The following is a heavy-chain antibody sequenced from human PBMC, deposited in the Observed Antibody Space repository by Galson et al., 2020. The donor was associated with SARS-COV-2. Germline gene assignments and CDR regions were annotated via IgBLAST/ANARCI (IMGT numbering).Heavy chain of an antibody. J-gene: IGHJ6*03. V-gene: IGHV4-30-4*01. CDR1: GGSTSSGDYY. CDR3: ARGGRFLEWLLSVNYYYYMDV. CDR2: NHTSGST. D-gene: IGHD3-3*01. Sequence: SETLSLTCTVSGGSTSSGDYYWSWIRQPPGRGLAWIGDNHTSGSTHYNPSLKSRVTTSVDTSTNQFSLKLSSVTAADTAVYYCARGGRFLEWLLSVNYYYYMDVWGKGTTVTVSS.